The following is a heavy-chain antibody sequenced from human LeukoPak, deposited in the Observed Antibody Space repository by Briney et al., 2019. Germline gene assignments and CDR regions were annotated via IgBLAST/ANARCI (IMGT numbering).Heavy chain of an antibody. CDR1: GVSISSSSYY. D-gene: IGHD5-18*01. CDR3: ARVGTAMTDY. Sequence: PSETLSLTCTVSGVSISSSSYYWGWIRQPPGKGLEWIGSIYYSGSTYYNPSLKSRVTISVDTSKNQFSLKLSSVTAADTAVYYCARVGTAMTDYWGQGTLVTVSS. J-gene: IGHJ4*02. CDR2: IYYSGST. V-gene: IGHV4-39*07.